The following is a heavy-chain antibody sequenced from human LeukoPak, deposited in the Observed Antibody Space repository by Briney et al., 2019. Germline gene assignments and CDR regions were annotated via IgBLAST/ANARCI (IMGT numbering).Heavy chain of an antibody. D-gene: IGHD4-23*01. Sequence: SETLSLTCTVSGGSISSGDYYWSWIRQPPGKGLEWIGYIYYSGSTYYNPSLKSRVTISVDTSKNQFSLKLSSVTAADTAVYYCARDHGGNSYIDYWGQGTLVTVSS. CDR2: IYYSGST. J-gene: IGHJ4*02. CDR3: ARDHGGNSYIDY. V-gene: IGHV4-30-4*08. CDR1: GGSISSGDYY.